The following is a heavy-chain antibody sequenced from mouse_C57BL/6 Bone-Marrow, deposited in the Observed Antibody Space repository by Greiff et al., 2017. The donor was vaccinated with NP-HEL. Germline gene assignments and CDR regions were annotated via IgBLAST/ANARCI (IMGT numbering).Heavy chain of an antibody. CDR2: IYPRSGNT. D-gene: IGHD1-1*01. CDR3: ARFITTVVGDFDY. CDR1: GYTFTRYG. V-gene: IGHV1-81*01. J-gene: IGHJ2*01. Sequence: VKLVESGAELARPGASVKLSCKASGYTFTRYGISWVKQRTGQGLEWIGEIYPRSGNTYYNEKFKGKATLTADKSSRTAYVELRSLTSEDSAVYFCARFITTVVGDFDYWGQGTTLTVSS.